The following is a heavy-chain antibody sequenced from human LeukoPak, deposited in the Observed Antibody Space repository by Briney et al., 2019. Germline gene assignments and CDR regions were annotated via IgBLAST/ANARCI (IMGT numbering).Heavy chain of an antibody. CDR1: GFTFSSYW. CDR3: AKAPHRTVTTGFDY. CDR2: IKQDGSEK. J-gene: IGHJ4*02. Sequence: PGGSLRLSCAASGFTFSSYWMSWVRQAPGKGLEWVANIKQDGSEKYYVDSVKGRFTISRDNAKNSLYVQMNSLRAEDTAVYYCAKAPHRTVTTGFDYWGQGTLVTVSS. V-gene: IGHV3-7*03. D-gene: IGHD4-17*01.